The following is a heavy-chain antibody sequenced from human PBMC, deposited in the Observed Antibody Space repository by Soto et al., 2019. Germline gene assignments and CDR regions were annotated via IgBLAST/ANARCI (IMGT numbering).Heavy chain of an antibody. CDR2: ISSSGSTI. D-gene: IGHD3-3*01. CDR1: GFTFSSYE. CDR3: ARGGAIFGVVPDY. V-gene: IGHV3-48*03. Sequence: GGSLRLSCAASGFTFSSYEMNWVRQAPGKGLEWVSYISSSGSTIYYADSVKGRFTISRDNAKNSLYLQMNSLRAEDTAVYYCARGGAIFGVVPDYWGQGTLVTVYS. J-gene: IGHJ4*02.